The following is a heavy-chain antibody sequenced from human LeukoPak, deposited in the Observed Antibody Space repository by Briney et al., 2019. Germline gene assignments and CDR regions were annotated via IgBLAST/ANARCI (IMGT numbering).Heavy chain of an antibody. D-gene: IGHD2-8*02. Sequence: SETLSLTCGVSVGSISSGNWWSWVRQSPGKGLEWIGEIYHNGTPNYNPSLKSRVTISADTFKNHFSLKLTSVTAADTAVYYCATAPVLRGEGGEHYKYGMDVWGQGTTVIVSS. V-gene: IGHV4/OR15-8*01. CDR3: ATAPVLRGEGGEHYKYGMDV. CDR2: IYHNGTP. CDR1: VGSISSGNW. J-gene: IGHJ6*02.